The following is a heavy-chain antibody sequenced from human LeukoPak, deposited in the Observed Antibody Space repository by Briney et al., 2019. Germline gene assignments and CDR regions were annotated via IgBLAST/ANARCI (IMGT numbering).Heavy chain of an antibody. Sequence: KTSETLSLTCAVSGGSVSSGSYYWSWIRQPPGKGLEWIGYISYSGITKYNPSLKSRATMSVDTSKNQFSLKLSSVTAADTAVYYCASDSPNIVVIPTGGTYYYSMDVWGQGTTVTVSS. D-gene: IGHD2-2*01. J-gene: IGHJ6*02. CDR1: GGSVSSGSYY. V-gene: IGHV4-61*01. CDR3: ASDSPNIVVIPTGGTYYYSMDV. CDR2: ISYSGIT.